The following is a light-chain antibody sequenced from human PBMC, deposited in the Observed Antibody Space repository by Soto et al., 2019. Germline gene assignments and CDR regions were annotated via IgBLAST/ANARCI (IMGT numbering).Light chain of an antibody. CDR2: SNN. CDR3: ATWDESLNGYV. CDR1: SSNVGSNA. Sequence: QSVLTQPPSASESPGQRVTISCSGSSSNVGSNAVDWYQQLPGTAPTLLIYSNNERLSGVPDRFSGSKSGTSASLAISGLQSEDQADYSCATWDESLNGYVFGTGTKVTV. V-gene: IGLV1-44*01. J-gene: IGLJ1*01.